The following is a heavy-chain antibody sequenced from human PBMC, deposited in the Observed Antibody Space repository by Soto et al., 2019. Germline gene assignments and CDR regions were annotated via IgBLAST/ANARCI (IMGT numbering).Heavy chain of an antibody. CDR1: GYTFSNYG. CDR3: ARVVPGAEAWFGP. D-gene: IGHD2-2*01. CDR2: ISLYSDGT. J-gene: IGHJ5*02. V-gene: IGHV1-18*01. Sequence: ASVKVSCKTSGYTFSNYGITWVLQAPGQPLEWLGWISLYSDGTNYAQKFQGRASMTTDTSTTTAYMELRSLRSDDTAVYYCARVVPGAEAWFGPWGQGTLVTVSS.